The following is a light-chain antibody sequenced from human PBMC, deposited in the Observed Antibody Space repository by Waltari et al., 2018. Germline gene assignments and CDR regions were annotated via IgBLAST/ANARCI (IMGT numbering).Light chain of an antibody. J-gene: IGKJ1*01. V-gene: IGKV1-5*03. CDR1: QGIGRW. CDR2: KAS. CDR3: QHYNSYSSWT. Sequence: DIQMTQSPSTLSASVGDRVPITCRASQGIGRWLAWYQQKPGKAPKFLIYKASSLESGVPARLSGSGSGTEFTLTISSLQPDDFATYYCQHYNSYSSWTFGQGTKVEIK.